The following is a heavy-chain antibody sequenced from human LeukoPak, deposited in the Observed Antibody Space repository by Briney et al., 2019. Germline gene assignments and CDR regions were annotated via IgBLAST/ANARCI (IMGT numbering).Heavy chain of an antibody. CDR3: ATAGSLMDFWSGYYTIDY. V-gene: IGHV3-23*01. J-gene: IGHJ4*02. Sequence: GGSLRLSCAASGFTFNNYAMAWVRQAPGKGLEWVSGIAGNGDKIYYADSVKGRFTISRDNSKNTLYLQMNSLRGEDTAVYYCATAGSLMDFWSGYYTIDYWGQGTLVTVSS. D-gene: IGHD3-3*01. CDR1: GFTFNNYA. CDR2: IAGNGDKI.